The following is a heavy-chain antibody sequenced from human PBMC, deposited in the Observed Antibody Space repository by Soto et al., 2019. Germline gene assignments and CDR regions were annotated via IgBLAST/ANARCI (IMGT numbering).Heavy chain of an antibody. CDR1: GGTFSSYA. CDR2: IIPIFGTA. CDR3: ARGYDSSGYYYVGYYFDY. Sequence: SVKVSCKASGGTFSSYAISWVRQAPGQGLEWMGVIIPIFGTANYAQKFQGRVTITADESTSTAYMELSSLRSEDTAVYYCARGYDSSGYYYVGYYFDYWGQGTLVTVSS. J-gene: IGHJ4*02. V-gene: IGHV1-69*13. D-gene: IGHD3-22*01.